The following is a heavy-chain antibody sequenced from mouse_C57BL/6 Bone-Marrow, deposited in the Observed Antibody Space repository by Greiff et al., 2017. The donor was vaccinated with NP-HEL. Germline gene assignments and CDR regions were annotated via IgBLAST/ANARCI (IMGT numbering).Heavy chain of an antibody. D-gene: IGHD2-12*01. CDR3: ARERGRGIVVCYAMDY. CDR1: GYTFTDYY. CDR2: INPNNGGT. J-gene: IGHJ4*01. V-gene: IGHV1-26*01. Sequence: VQLQQSGPELVKPGASVKISCKASGYTFTDYYMNWVKQSHGKSLEWIGDINPNNGGTSYNQKFKGKATLTVDKSSSTAYMELRSLTSEDSAVYYCARERGRGIVVCYAMDYWGQGTSLTVSS.